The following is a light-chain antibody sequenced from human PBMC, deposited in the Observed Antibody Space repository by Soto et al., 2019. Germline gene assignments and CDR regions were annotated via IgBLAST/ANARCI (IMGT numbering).Light chain of an antibody. V-gene: IGKV1D-13*01. CDR3: KKYNNWPRT. Sequence: AIQLTQTPSSLSASVRDRVTLTCRASQSISGSLNWYRQKPGKAPKLLIYKASSLESGVPARFSGSGSGTEFTLIISSLQSEDFAVYYCKKYNNWPRTVGQGTKVDIK. CDR1: QSISGS. J-gene: IGKJ1*01. CDR2: KAS.